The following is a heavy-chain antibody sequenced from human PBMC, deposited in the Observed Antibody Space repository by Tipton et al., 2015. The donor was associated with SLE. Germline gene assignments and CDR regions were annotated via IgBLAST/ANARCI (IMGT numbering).Heavy chain of an antibody. CDR2: IYYSGST. CDR3: ARTGTGY. Sequence: GLVKPSETLSLTCSVSGYRIASGYYWGWIRQPPGKGLEWIGSIYYSGSTYYNPSLKSRVTISVDTSKNHFSLKLSSVTAADAAVYYCARTGTGYWGQGTLVTVSS. J-gene: IGHJ4*02. V-gene: IGHV4-38-2*02. D-gene: IGHD1-1*01. CDR1: GYRIASGYY.